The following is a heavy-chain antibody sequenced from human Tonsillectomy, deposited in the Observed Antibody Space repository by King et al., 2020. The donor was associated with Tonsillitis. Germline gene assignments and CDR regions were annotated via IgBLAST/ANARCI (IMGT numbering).Heavy chain of an antibody. CDR2: ISGSGGGT. CDR3: GGNWNEYSSSWFYYYYYVDV. CDR1: GFIFTNYA. D-gene: IGHD6-6*01. V-gene: IGHV3-23*04. Sequence: VQLVESGGGLVQPGGSLRLSCAASGFIFTNYAMSWVRQAPGKGLEWVSGISGSGGGTSYADSVKGRVTISRDNSKDTLYLQMNSLRAEATAVYFCGGNWNEYSSSWFYYYYYVDVGGKGTTVTVSS. J-gene: IGHJ6*03.